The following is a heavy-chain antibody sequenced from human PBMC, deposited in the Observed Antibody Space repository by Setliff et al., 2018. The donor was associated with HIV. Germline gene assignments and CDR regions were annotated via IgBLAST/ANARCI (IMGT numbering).Heavy chain of an antibody. J-gene: IGHJ5*02. Sequence: PSETLSLTCTVSGGSISSGDYYWSWIRQPPGKGLEWIGYIYYSGSTYYNPSLKSRVTISVDTSKNQFSLKLSSVTAADTAVYYCAREGRGDFNWFDPWGQGTLVTVSS. CDR2: IYYSGST. CDR3: AREGRGDFNWFDP. V-gene: IGHV4-30-4*08. CDR1: GGSISSGDYY. D-gene: IGHD3-3*01.